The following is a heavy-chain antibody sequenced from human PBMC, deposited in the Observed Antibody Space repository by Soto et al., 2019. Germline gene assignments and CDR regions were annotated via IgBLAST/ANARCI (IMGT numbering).Heavy chain of an antibody. CDR2: INHSGST. CDR1: GGSFSGYY. Sequence: PSETLSLTCAVYGGSFSGYYWSWIRQPPGKGLEWIGEINHSGSTNYNPSLKSRVTISVDTSKSQFSLKLSSVTAADTAVYYCAVIAARNYYYYYGMDVWGQGTTVTVSS. J-gene: IGHJ6*02. V-gene: IGHV4-34*01. CDR3: AVIAARNYYYYYGMDV. D-gene: IGHD6-6*01.